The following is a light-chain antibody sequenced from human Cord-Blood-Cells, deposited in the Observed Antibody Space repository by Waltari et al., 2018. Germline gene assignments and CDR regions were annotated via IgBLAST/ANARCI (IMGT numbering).Light chain of an antibody. CDR1: SSDVGGYNY. J-gene: IGLJ2*01. CDR3: CSYAGSYTLV. V-gene: IGLV2-11*01. CDR2: DVS. Sequence: QSALTQPRSVSGSPGQSVTISCTGTSSDVGGYNYVSWYQQHPGKAPKLMIYDVSKRPSGVPVRFSGYKSGNTASLTISGLQAEDEADYYCCSYAGSYTLVFGGGTKLTVL.